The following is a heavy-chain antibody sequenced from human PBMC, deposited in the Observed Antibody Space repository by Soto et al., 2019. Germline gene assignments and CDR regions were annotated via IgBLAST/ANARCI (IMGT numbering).Heavy chain of an antibody. CDR3: TRLISAAHDY. V-gene: IGHV3-73*01. Sequence: EVLLVESGGGMAQPGGSLKLSCAASGFVFKDSSIHWFRQASGKGLEWVGRIRDRAYSYATAYAESVKGRFTISRDDSNNTAYLQMSGLKTEDTAIYYCTRLISAAHDYWGQGTLVTVSS. CDR2: IRDRAYSYAT. J-gene: IGHJ4*02. D-gene: IGHD3-10*01. CDR1: GFVFKDSS.